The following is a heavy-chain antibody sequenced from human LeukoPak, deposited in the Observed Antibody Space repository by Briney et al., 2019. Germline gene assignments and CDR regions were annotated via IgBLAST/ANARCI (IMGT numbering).Heavy chain of an antibody. J-gene: IGHJ4*02. D-gene: IGHD6-6*01. CDR2: IYSGGST. CDR1: GDSLSSSYHY. CDR3: ARERVENQQLVGGNY. V-gene: IGHV3-66*01. Sequence: ETLSLTCTVSGDSLSSSYHYWGWIRQPPGKGLEWVSVIYSGGSTYYADSVKGRFTISRDNSKNTLYLQMNSLRAEDTAVYYCARERVENQQLVGGNYWGQGTLVTVSS.